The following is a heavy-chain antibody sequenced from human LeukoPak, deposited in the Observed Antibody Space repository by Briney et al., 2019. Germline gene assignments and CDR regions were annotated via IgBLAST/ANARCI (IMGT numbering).Heavy chain of an antibody. Sequence: TPSETLSLTCAVYGGSFSGYYWSWIRQPPGKGLEWIGEINHSGSTNYNPSLKSRVTISVDTSKNQFSLKLSSVTAADTAVYYCARHQFPRDTAMAHFDYWGQGTLVTVSS. D-gene: IGHD5-18*01. CDR1: GGSFSGYY. V-gene: IGHV4-34*01. CDR2: INHSGST. CDR3: ARHQFPRDTAMAHFDY. J-gene: IGHJ4*02.